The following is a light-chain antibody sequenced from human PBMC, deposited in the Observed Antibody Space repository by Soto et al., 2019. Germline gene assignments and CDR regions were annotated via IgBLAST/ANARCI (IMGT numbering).Light chain of an antibody. CDR2: DAS. Sequence: ALQLTQSPSSLSASVGDRVTITCRASQGISSALAWYQQEPGKPPKLLIYDASTLQGGVSPRFSGSGSGTDFTLTISSLQPEDFTTYYCQHFSSYPLTFGGGTKVEI. J-gene: IGKJ4*01. V-gene: IGKV1-13*02. CDR1: QGISSA. CDR3: QHFSSYPLT.